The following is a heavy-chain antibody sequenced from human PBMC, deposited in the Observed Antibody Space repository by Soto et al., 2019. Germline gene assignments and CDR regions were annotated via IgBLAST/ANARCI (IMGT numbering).Heavy chain of an antibody. CDR2: IYYSGST. D-gene: IGHD1-20*01. J-gene: IGHJ6*03. CDR1: GGSISSYY. CDR3: ARRQRYNWNNYYYYYYMDV. V-gene: IGHV4-59*08. Sequence: SETLSLTCTVSGGSISSYYWSWIRQPPGKGLEWIGYIYYSGSTNYNPSLKSRVTISVDTSKNQFSLKLSSVTAADTAVYYCARRQRYNWNNYYYYYYMDVWGKGTTVTVSS.